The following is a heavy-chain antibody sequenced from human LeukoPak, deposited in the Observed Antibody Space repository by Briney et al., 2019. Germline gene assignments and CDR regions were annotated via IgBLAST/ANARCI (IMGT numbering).Heavy chain of an antibody. V-gene: IGHV1-18*01. CDR2: ISGYNGNT. D-gene: IGHD2-2*01. J-gene: IGHJ1*01. CDR3: ARDGYQPLDVTYFQH. Sequence: GASVKVSCKASGYTFTSYGISWVRQAPGQGLEWMGSISGYNGNTNYAQKLQGRVTMTTDTSTNIAHMELRSLRSDDTAVSYCARDGYQPLDVTYFQHWGQGTLVTVSS. CDR1: GYTFTSYG.